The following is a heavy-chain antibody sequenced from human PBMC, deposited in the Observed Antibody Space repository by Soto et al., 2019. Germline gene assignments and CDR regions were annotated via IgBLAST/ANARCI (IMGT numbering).Heavy chain of an antibody. CDR3: ARDFVVVTATHYYYYYGMDV. CDR1: GGSISSCDYY. CDR2: IYYSGST. J-gene: IGHJ6*02. Sequence: SETLSLTCTVSGGSISSCDYYWSWIRQPPGKGLEWIGYIYYSGSTYYNPSLKSRVTISVDTSKNQFSLKLSSVTAADTAVYYCARDFVVVTATHYYYYYGMDVWGQGTTVTVSS. V-gene: IGHV4-30-4*01. D-gene: IGHD2-21*02.